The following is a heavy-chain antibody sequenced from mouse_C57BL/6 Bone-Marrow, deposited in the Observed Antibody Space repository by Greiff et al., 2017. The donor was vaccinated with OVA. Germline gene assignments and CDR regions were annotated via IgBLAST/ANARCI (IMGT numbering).Heavy chain of an antibody. CDR2: ISNGGGST. CDR1: GFTFSDYY. V-gene: IGHV5-12*01. J-gene: IGHJ4*01. CDR3: ARPYAMDY. Sequence: DVKLVESGGGLVQPGGSLKLSCAASGFTFSDYYMYWVRQTPEKRLEWVAYISNGGGSTYYPDTVKGRFTIPRDNAKNTLYLQMSRLKSEDTAMYYCARPYAMDYWGQGTSVTVSS.